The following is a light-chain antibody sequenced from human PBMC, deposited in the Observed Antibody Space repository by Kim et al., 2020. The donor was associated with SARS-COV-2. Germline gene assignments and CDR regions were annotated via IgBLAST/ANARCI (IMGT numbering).Light chain of an antibody. CDR3: QVWDSSSDHVV. Sequence: APGKTARIPCGGNNIGSKSEHWDQQKPGQAPVLVIYYDSDRPSGIPERLSGSNSGNTATLTISRVEAGDEADYYCQVWDSSSDHVVFGGGTQLTVL. V-gene: IGLV3-21*04. CDR2: YDS. J-gene: IGLJ2*01. CDR1: NIGSKS.